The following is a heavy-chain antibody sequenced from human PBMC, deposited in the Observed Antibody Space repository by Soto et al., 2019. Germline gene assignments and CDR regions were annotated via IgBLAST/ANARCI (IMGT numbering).Heavy chain of an antibody. CDR1: GESVSSNSAA. J-gene: IGHJ5*02. CDR2: TYYRSKWYN. V-gene: IGHV6-1*01. D-gene: IGHD5-12*01. CDR3: ARGGGDGYNYWFDP. Sequence: SQTLSLTFALSGESVSSNSAALNWIRQSPSRGLEWLGRTYYRSKWYNDYAVSVKSRITINPDTSKNQFSLQLNSVTPEDTAVYYCARGGGDGYNYWFDPWGQGTLVTVSS.